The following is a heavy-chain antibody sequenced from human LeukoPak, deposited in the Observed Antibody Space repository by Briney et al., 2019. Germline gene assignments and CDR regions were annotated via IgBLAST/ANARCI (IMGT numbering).Heavy chain of an antibody. J-gene: IGHJ5*02. V-gene: IGHV4-39*01. Sequence: SETLSLICTVSGGSISSSSYYWGWIRQPPGKGLEWIGSIYYSGSTYYNPSLKSRVTISVDTSKNQFSLKLSSVTAADTAVYYCARHGKPGYCSGGSCYWFDPWGQGTLVTVSS. CDR2: IYYSGST. CDR1: GGSISSSSYY. CDR3: ARHGKPGYCSGGSCYWFDP. D-gene: IGHD2-15*01.